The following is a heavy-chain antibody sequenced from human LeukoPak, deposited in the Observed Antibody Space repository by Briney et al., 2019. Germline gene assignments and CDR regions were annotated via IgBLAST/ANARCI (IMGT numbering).Heavy chain of an antibody. CDR3: ASRAGKPGNTPWCFDY. Sequence: GGSLRLSCAASGFTFTNYWMTWVRQAPGKRPEWVANIRQDGSETNYVDSVRGRFTIARDNTKNSLYLQMTSLRGEDTAVYYCASRAGKPGNTPWCFDYWGQGALVTVSS. CDR1: GFTFTNYW. D-gene: IGHD1-7*01. CDR2: IRQDGSET. V-gene: IGHV3-7*01. J-gene: IGHJ4*02.